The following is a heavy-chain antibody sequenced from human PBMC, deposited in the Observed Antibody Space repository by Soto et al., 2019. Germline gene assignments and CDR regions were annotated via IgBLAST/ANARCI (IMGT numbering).Heavy chain of an antibody. D-gene: IGHD6-13*01. CDR3: AKDNLNPGYSSSWFVRPI. CDR1: GFTFDDYA. V-gene: IGHV3-9*01. CDR2: ISWNSGSI. J-gene: IGHJ4*02. Sequence: GGSLRLSCAASGFTFDDYAMHWVRQAPGKGLEWVSGISWNSGSIGYADSVKGRFTISRDNAKNSLYLQMNSLRAEDTASYYCAKDNLNPGYSSSWFVRPIWGQGTLVTVSS.